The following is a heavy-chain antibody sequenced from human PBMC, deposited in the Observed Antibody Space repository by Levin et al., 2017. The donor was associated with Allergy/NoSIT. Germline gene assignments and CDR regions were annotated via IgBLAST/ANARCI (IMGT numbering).Heavy chain of an antibody. J-gene: IGHJ6*02. D-gene: IGHD4-17*01. Sequence: SPPLSLPFFFFVFIVSSNSSSFILIIQFPSLFLSWLGRPSSRSTWSNDYAVSVKSRITINPDTSKNQFSLQLNSVTPEDTAVYYCARDRQGTVTPLAWNYYGMDVWGQGTTVTVSS. V-gene: IGHV6-1*01. CDR3: ARDRQGTVTPLAWNYYGMDV. CDR2: PSSRSTWSN. CDR1: VFIVSSNSSS.